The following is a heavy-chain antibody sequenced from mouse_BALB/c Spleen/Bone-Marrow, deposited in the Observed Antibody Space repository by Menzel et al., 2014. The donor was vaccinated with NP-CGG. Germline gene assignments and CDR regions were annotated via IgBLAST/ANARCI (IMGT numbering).Heavy chain of an antibody. CDR1: GFTFSSYG. D-gene: IGHD3-3*01. J-gene: IGHJ4*01. V-gene: IGHV5-6*01. CDR3: ARHRADYYAMDY. Sequence: EVQLQESGGDLVKPGGSLKLSCAASGFTFSSYGMSWVRQTPDKRLEWVATISSGDSYTYYPDSVKGRFTISRDNAKNTLYLLMSSLKSEDTAMYYCARHRADYYAMDYWGQGTSVTASS. CDR2: ISSGDSYT.